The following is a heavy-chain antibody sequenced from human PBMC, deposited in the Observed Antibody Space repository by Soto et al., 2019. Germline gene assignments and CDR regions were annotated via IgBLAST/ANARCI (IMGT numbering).Heavy chain of an antibody. CDR2: ISYDGSNK. Sequence: QVQLVESGGGVVQPGRSPRLSCAASGFTFSSYGMHWVRQAPGKGLEWVAVISYDGSNKYYADSVKGRFTISRDNSKNTLYLQMNSLRAEDTAVYYCAKENGIYWGQGTLVTVSS. D-gene: IGHD1-1*01. J-gene: IGHJ4*02. CDR1: GFTFSSYG. CDR3: AKENGIY. V-gene: IGHV3-30*18.